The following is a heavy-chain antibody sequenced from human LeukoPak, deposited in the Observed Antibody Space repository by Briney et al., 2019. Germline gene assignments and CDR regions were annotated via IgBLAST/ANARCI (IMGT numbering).Heavy chain of an antibody. CDR2: INPNSGGT. V-gene: IGHV1-2*06. CDR1: GYTFTSYG. D-gene: IGHD4-17*01. Sequence: ASVKVSCKASGYTFTSYGISWVRQAPGQGLEWMGRINPNSGGTNYAQKFQGRVTMTRDTSISTAYMELSRLRSDDTAVYYCARAGTTVTATDYWGQGTLVTVSS. CDR3: ARAGTTVTATDY. J-gene: IGHJ4*02.